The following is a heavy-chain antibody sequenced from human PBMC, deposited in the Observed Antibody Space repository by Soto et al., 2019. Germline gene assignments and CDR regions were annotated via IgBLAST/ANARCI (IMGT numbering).Heavy chain of an antibody. V-gene: IGHV4-4*02. CDR1: GGSISSSNW. CDR3: ARRWGEGRVDY. D-gene: IGHD3-10*01. J-gene: IGHJ4*02. Sequence: ESGPGLVKPSGTLSLTCAVSGGSISSSNWWSWVRQPPGKGLEWIGEIYHSGNTNYNPSLKRRVTMAVDKSRNQFSLKLSSVTAADTAVYYCARRWGEGRVDYWGQGTLITVSS. CDR2: IYHSGNT.